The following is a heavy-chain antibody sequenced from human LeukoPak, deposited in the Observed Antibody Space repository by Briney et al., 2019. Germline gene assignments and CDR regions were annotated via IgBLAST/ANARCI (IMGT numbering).Heavy chain of an antibody. CDR3: VRDTSPPHAFDA. Sequence: GGSLRLSCAASGFTFSSYAMHWVRQAPGKGLEWVAVISYDGSNKYYADSVKGRFTISRDNSKNTLYLQMNSLRAEDTAVYYCVRDTSPPHAFDAWAKGQWSPSLQ. CDR2: ISYDGSNK. V-gene: IGHV3-30-3*01. CDR1: GFTFSSYA. J-gene: IGHJ3*01.